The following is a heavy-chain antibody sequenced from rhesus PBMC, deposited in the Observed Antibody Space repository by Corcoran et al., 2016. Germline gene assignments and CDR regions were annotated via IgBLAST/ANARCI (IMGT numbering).Heavy chain of an antibody. CDR3: ARDRADPRYYYSGSLDY. V-gene: IGHV4S10*01. J-gene: IGHJ4*01. D-gene: IGHD3-16*01. CDR2: IYGSSTST. Sequence: QVQLQESGPGVVKPSETLSLTCAVSGGSISDSYRWSWIRQPPGKGLEGIGYIYGSSTSTNTNPSLNSRVTISKDTSKNQFSLKLSSVPAADTAVYYCARDRADPRYYYSGSLDYWGQGVLVTVSS. CDR1: GGSISDSYR.